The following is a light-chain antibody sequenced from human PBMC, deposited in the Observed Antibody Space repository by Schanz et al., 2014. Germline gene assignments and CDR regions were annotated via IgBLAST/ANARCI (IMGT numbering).Light chain of an antibody. CDR2: EDS. Sequence: QFALTQPASVSGSPGQSITISCTGTSSDVGSYNLVSWYQQHPGKAPKLMIYEDSTRPSGVSNRFSGSKSGNTASLAISGLQAEDEADYYCSSYSGSNNLLFGGGTKLTVL. J-gene: IGLJ2*01. CDR3: SSYSGSNNLL. CDR1: SSDVGSYNL. V-gene: IGLV2-14*02.